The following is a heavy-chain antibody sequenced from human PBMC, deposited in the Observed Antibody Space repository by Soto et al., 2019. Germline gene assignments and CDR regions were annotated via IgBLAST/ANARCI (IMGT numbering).Heavy chain of an antibody. J-gene: IGHJ4*02. CDR2: IYWDDDK. CDR1: GFSLTSRPVG. CDR3: AHRRNDDGSWNGGVFDY. Sequence: QITLKESGPTLVKPTQTLTLTCTFSGFSLTSRPVGVGWVRQPPGKALEWLAFIYWDDDKRYSPSLRSTLTVTKDPSKNQVVLTLTNMDPVDKATYFCAHRRNDDGSWNGGVFDYWGQEILVTVSS. D-gene: IGHD3-16*01. V-gene: IGHV2-5*02.